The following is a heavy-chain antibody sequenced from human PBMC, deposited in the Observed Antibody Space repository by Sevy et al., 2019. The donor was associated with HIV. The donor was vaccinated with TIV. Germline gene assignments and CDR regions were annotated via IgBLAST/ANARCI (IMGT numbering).Heavy chain of an antibody. D-gene: IGHD2-2*01. CDR3: ARSPPAVVVPGAPSCFDH. Sequence: SETLSLTCAVHDGSFSGYYWNWIRQLPGKGLEWVGEINGTGITSYNPSLKSRVTISVDTSKKQFSLKLNSVTAADTAVYFCARSPPAVVVPGAPSCFDHWGQGTLVTVSS. CDR1: DGSFSGYY. V-gene: IGHV4-34*01. J-gene: IGHJ5*02. CDR2: INGTGIT.